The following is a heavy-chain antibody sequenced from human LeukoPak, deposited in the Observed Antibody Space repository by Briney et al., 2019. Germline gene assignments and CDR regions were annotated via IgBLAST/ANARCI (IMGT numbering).Heavy chain of an antibody. CDR2: IYYSGST. V-gene: IGHV4-39*01. J-gene: IGHJ4*02. Sequence: SETLSLTCTVSSGSISSSSHYWGWIRQPPGKGLEWIGSIYYSGSTYYNPSLKSRVTISVDTSKNQFSLKLSSVTAADTAVYYCARGLAAAAREWGQGTLVTVSS. CDR1: SGSISSSSHY. CDR3: ARGLAAAARE. D-gene: IGHD6-13*01.